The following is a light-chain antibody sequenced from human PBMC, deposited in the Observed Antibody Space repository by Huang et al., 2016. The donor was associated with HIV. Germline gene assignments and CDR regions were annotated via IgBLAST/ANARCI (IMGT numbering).Light chain of an antibody. Sequence: EIVLTQSPGTLSLSPGERATLSCRASQSVSSGYLAWYQQKPGQAPRLLISDASRRATGIPDRFSGSGSGTDFTLTISRLEPEDFAVYYCQQYGSSPETFGQGTRVEIK. V-gene: IGKV3-20*01. CDR3: QQYGSSPET. CDR1: QSVSSGY. J-gene: IGKJ1*01. CDR2: DAS.